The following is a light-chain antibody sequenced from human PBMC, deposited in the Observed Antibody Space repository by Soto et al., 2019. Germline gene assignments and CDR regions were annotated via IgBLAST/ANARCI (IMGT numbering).Light chain of an antibody. CDR3: QQYHTWPIT. V-gene: IGKV3-15*01. J-gene: IGKJ4*01. CDR1: QGVSRK. CDR2: GAS. Sequence: DIVMTQSPATLSVAPGERVTFSCRASQGVSRKLAWYQHKPGQAPRLLISGASTGATGIPARFSGSGSRTEFTLTISSLQSEDCALYYCQQYHTWPITFGGGPKVEIK.